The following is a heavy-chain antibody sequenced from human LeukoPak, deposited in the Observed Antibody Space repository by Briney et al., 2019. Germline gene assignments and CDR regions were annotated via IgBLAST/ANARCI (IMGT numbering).Heavy chain of an antibody. Sequence: ASVKVSCKASGYTFTSYDINWVRQATGQGLEWMGWMNPNSGNTGYAQKFQGRVTMTRNTSISTAYMELSSLRSEDTAVYYCARGSEETARSFWYSDLWGRGTLVTVSS. J-gene: IGHJ2*01. D-gene: IGHD2-21*02. CDR2: MNPNSGNT. V-gene: IGHV1-8*01. CDR1: GYTFTSYD. CDR3: ARGSEETARSFWYSDL.